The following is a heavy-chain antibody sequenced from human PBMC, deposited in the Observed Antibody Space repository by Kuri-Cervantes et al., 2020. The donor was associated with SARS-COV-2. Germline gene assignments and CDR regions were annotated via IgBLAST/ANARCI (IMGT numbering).Heavy chain of an antibody. CDR3: ARDWGYSYAEGAFDI. CDR2: IYYSGST. J-gene: IGHJ3*02. CDR1: GGAISSYY. D-gene: IGHD5-18*01. V-gene: IGHV4-59*01. Sequence: LSCTVAGGAISSYYWSWIRQPPGKGLLWIGYIYYSGSTNYNPSLKSRVTISVDTSRNQFSLTLSSVTAADTAVYYCARDWGYSYAEGAFDIWGQGTMVTVSS.